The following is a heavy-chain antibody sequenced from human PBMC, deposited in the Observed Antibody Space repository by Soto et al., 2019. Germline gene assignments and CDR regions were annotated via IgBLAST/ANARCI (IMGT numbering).Heavy chain of an antibody. Sequence: QVQLVESGGGVVQPGRSLRLSCEASGFTFSSYAMYWVRQAPGKGLEWVAVISYDGSGKYYPDSVKGRFIISRDNSKNTLYLLMNSLRAEDTAVYYCARDAYSGSYFSLGAFDIWGQGTMVTVSS. CDR2: ISYDGSGK. CDR3: ARDAYSGSYFSLGAFDI. V-gene: IGHV3-30-3*01. CDR1: GFTFSSYA. D-gene: IGHD1-26*01. J-gene: IGHJ3*02.